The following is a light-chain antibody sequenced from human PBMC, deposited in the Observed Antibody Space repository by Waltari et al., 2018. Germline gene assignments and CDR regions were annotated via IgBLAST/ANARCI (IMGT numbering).Light chain of an antibody. Sequence: QSALTQPASVSGSPGQSITISCTGTSSDVGGYNYVYWYQQHPGKAPKLMSYEVSNRPSGVSNRFSGSKSGNTASLTISGLQAEDEADYYCSSYTSSSTLEVFGTGTKVTVL. J-gene: IGLJ1*01. CDR3: SSYTSSSTLEV. CDR1: SSDVGGYNY. V-gene: IGLV2-14*01. CDR2: EVS.